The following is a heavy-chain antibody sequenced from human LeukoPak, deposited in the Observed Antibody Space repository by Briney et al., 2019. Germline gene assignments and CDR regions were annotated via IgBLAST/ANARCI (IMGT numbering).Heavy chain of an antibody. D-gene: IGHD6-19*01. J-gene: IGHJ4*02. CDR2: IFYRGDT. CDR3: ARQSRGWYVDY. Sequence: PSETLSLTCTVSGDSLTSDYWSWIRQPPGKALEWIGYIFYRGDTNYNPSLRGRVTISIDPSQSHFSLNLTSVTAADTAVYYCARQSRGWYVDYWGQGILVTVSS. V-gene: IGHV4-59*01. CDR1: GDSLTSDY.